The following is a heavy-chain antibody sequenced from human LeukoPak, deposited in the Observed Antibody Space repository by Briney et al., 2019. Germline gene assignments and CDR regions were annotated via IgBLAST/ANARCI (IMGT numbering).Heavy chain of an antibody. Sequence: GGSLRLSCAASGFTFSSYWMSWVRQAPGKGLEWVSGINWNGGSTGYADSVKGRFTISRDNAKNSLYLQMNSLRAEDTALYHCARVKLGFYYYYMDVWGKGTTVTVSS. V-gene: IGHV3-20*01. D-gene: IGHD3-16*01. CDR2: INWNGGST. CDR1: GFTFSSYW. J-gene: IGHJ6*03. CDR3: ARVKLGFYYYYMDV.